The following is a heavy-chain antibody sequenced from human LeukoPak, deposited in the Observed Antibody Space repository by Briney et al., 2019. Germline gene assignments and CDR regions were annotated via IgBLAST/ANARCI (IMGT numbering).Heavy chain of an antibody. Sequence: SETLSLTCTVSGGSISSSSYYWGWIRQPPGKGLEWIGSIYYSGSTYYNPSLKSRVTISVDTSKNQFSLKLSSVTAADTAVYYCATLNPGYSSVFDYWGQGTLVTVSS. CDR1: GGSISSSSYY. V-gene: IGHV4-39*01. CDR3: ATLNPGYSSVFDY. D-gene: IGHD6-19*01. CDR2: IYYSGST. J-gene: IGHJ4*02.